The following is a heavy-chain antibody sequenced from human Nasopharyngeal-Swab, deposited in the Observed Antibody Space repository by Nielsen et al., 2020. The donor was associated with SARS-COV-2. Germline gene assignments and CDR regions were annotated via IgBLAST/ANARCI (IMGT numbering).Heavy chain of an antibody. CDR3: ARGDPYYYGMDV. J-gene: IGHJ6*02. CDR2: IYSGGST. V-gene: IGHV3-53*01. Sequence: VRQAPGKGLEWVSVIYSGGSTYYADSVKGRFTISRDNSKNTLYLQMNSLRAEDTAGYYCARGDPYYYGMDVWGQGTTVTVSS.